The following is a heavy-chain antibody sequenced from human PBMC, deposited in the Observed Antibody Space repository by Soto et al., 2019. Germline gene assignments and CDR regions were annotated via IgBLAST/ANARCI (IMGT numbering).Heavy chain of an antibody. J-gene: IGHJ5*02. D-gene: IGHD5-12*01. CDR3: ARGPKRWLPFRWLDP. CDR1: GGSFSGYY. CDR2: INHSGST. V-gene: IGHV4-34*01. Sequence: PSETLSLTCAVYGGSFSGYYWSWIRQPPGKGLEWIGEINHSGSTNYNPSLKSRVTISVDTSKNQFSLKLSSVTAADTAVYYCARGPKRWLPFRWLDPWGQETLLTVFS.